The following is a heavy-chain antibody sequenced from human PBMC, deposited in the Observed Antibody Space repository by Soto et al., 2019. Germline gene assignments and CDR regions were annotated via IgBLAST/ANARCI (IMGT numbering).Heavy chain of an antibody. V-gene: IGHV4-34*01. CDR1: GGSFRNYY. D-gene: IGHD3-10*01. CDR3: RRAERFPMSWFHP. J-gene: IGHJ5*02. CDR2: VNHSGEA. Sequence: SETLSLTCGVYGGSFRNYYWIWVRQPPGKGLEWIGEVNHSGEATYNPSLQSRVTISLDTSKNHFSLKMTPVTAADTAMYFRRRAERFPMSWFHPWGQGTQVTVCS.